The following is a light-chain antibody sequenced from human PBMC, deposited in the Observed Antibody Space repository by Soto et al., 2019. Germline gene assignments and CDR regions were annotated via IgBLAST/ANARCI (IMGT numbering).Light chain of an antibody. Sequence: QSVLTQPASVSGSPGQSITLSCTGTSSDFAGYTSVSWYQQHPGEAPKIIIYEVTNRPSGVSDRFSGSKSGNTASLTISGLRAEDEADYYCSSYTSSSTLFGGGTKLTVL. V-gene: IGLV2-14*01. CDR2: EVT. CDR1: SSDFAGYTS. CDR3: SSYTSSSTL. J-gene: IGLJ2*01.